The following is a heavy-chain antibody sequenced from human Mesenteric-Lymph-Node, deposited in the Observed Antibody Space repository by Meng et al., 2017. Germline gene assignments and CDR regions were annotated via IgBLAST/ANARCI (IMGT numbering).Heavy chain of an antibody. J-gene: IGHJ6*02. CDR3: ARDSVYYYYYGMDV. V-gene: IGHV3-66*01. CDR2: IYSGGST. Sequence: GESLKISCAASGFTVSSNYMSWVRQAPGKGLEWVSVIYSGGSTYYADSVKGRFTISRDNSKNSLYLQMNSLRAEDTAVYYCARDSVYYYYYGMDVWGQGTTVTGYS. CDR1: GFTVSSNY.